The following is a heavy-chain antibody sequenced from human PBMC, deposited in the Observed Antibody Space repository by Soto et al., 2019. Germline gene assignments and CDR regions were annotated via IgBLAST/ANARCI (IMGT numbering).Heavy chain of an antibody. CDR1: GFTFSDHY. Sequence: EVQLVESGGGLVRPGGSLRLSCAASGFTFSDHYMDWVRQAPGKGLEWVGRIRNRPNSYTTQYAASVKGRFAVLRDDSDNLVYLQMNDLKTEDTAVYYCVRDSGRGFYFDYWGQGAQVTVSS. D-gene: IGHD3-10*01. CDR2: IRNRPNSYTT. J-gene: IGHJ4*02. CDR3: VRDSGRGFYFDY. V-gene: IGHV3-72*01.